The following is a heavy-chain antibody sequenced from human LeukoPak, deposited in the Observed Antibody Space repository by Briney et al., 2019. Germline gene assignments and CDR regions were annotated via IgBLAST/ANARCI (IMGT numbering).Heavy chain of an antibody. V-gene: IGHV3-49*03. D-gene: IGHD6-13*01. Sequence: PGRSLRLSCTASGFTFGDYAMSWFRQAPGKGLEWVGFIRSKAYGGTAEYAASVKGRFTISRDDSKSIAYLQMNSLKTEDTAVYYCTRGVSRGAFDIWGQGTMVTVSS. CDR3: TRGVSRGAFDI. CDR1: GFTFGDYA. J-gene: IGHJ3*02. CDR2: IRSKAYGGTA.